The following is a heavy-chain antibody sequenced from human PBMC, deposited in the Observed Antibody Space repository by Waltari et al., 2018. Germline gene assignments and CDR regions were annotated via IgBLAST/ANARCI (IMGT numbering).Heavy chain of an antibody. J-gene: IGHJ4*02. D-gene: IGHD6-19*01. Sequence: EVQLVESGGGLVQPGRSLRLSCTASGFTFGDYAMSWFRQAPGKGVEWVGFIRSKAYGGTTEYAASVKGRFTITRDEYKSIAYLQMNSLKTEDTAVYYCTRVLVAGAYYFDYWGQGTLVTVSS. CDR1: GFTFGDYA. CDR2: IRSKAYGGTT. CDR3: TRVLVAGAYYFDY. V-gene: IGHV3-49*03.